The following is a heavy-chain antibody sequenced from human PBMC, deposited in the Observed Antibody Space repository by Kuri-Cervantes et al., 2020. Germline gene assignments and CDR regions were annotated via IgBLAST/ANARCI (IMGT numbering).Heavy chain of an antibody. CDR2: IYYSGST. J-gene: IGHJ3*02. D-gene: IGHD3-16*01. CDR1: GGSISSYY. CDR3: ARGDPGGAFDI. V-gene: IGHV4-59*01. Sequence: SETLSLTCTVSGGSISSYYWSWIRQPPGKGLEWIGYIYYSGSTNYNPSLKSRVTISVDTSKNQFSLKLSSVTAADTAVYYCARGDPGGAFDIWGQGTMVTVSS.